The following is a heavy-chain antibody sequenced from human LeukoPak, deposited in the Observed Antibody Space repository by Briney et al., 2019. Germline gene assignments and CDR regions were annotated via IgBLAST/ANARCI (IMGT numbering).Heavy chain of an antibody. CDR2: ISGRGDTT. J-gene: IGHJ4*02. CDR3: AKDSVATVVTLFDY. V-gene: IGHV3-23*01. Sequence: GSLRLSCAGSGFTFSNYAMTWVRQAPGKGLEWVSAISGRGDTTRYGESVKGRFTVSRDNSKNTLYLQMNSLRAEDTAVYYCAKDSVATVVTLFDYWGQGTLVTVSS. CDR1: GFTFSNYA. D-gene: IGHD5-12*01.